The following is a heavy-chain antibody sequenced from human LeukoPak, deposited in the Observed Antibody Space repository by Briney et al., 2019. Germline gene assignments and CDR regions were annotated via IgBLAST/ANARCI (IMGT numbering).Heavy chain of an antibody. CDR2: IWPDGSNE. Sequence: PGRALRLSCEAAGFAFKTYSMHWVRQAPGKGLEWVAAIWPDGSNEYYANSVKGRSFISRDNSKNTLYLQMNSLRVDDTAVYYCARELAVWGQGTLVTVSS. V-gene: IGHV3-33*01. J-gene: IGHJ4*02. CDR1: GFAFKTYS. CDR3: ARELAV.